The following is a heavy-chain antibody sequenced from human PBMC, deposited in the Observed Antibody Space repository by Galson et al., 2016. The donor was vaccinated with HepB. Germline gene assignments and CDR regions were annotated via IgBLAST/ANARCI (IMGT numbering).Heavy chain of an antibody. CDR3: ARVDISGWPYYFDY. J-gene: IGHJ4*02. CDR1: GFTFRNFW. D-gene: IGHD6-19*01. V-gene: IGHV3-7*01. Sequence: SLRLSCAASGFTFRNFWMSWVRLAPGKGLEWVASMRHDGSRERYVDSVKGRFTISRDNAKNSLSLQMSSLRAEDSALYYCARVDISGWPYYFDYWGQGTLVTVSS. CDR2: MRHDGSRE.